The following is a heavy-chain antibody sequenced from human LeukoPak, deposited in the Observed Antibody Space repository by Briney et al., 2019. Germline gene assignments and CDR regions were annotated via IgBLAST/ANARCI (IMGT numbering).Heavy chain of an antibody. J-gene: IGHJ4*02. Sequence: ASVKVSCKASGYTFTDYYMHWVRQAPRQGLEWVGWINPLTGSTGYAQKFQGRVTMTRDTSISTSYMELTRLRSDDTAVYYCARASFWSGPMDYWGQGTLVTVSS. CDR1: GYTFTDYY. D-gene: IGHD3-3*01. V-gene: IGHV1-2*02. CDR2: INPLTGST. CDR3: ARASFWSGPMDY.